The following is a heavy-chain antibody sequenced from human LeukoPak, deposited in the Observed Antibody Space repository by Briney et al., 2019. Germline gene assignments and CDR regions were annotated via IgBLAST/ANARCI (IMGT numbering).Heavy chain of an antibody. Sequence: GGSLRLSCAASGFTFSSYSMNWVRQAPGKGLEWVSSISSSSSYIYYADSVTGRFTHSRDNATNSLYLQMNSLRAEDTAVYYCARTRDTGMVVFDYWGQGPLVTVSS. V-gene: IGHV3-21*01. D-gene: IGHD5-18*01. CDR1: GFTFSSYS. J-gene: IGHJ4*02. CDR3: ARTRDTGMVVFDY. CDR2: ISSSSSYI.